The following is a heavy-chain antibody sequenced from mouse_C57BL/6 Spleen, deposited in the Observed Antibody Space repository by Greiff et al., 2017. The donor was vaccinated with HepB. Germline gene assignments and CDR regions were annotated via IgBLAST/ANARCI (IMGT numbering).Heavy chain of an antibody. CDR2: ISGGGGNT. CDR1: GFTFSSYT. D-gene: IGHD4-1*01. J-gene: IGHJ2*01. V-gene: IGHV5-9*01. Sequence: EVKVVESGGGLVKPGGSLKLSCAASGFTFSSYTMSWVRQTPEKRLEWVATISGGGGNTYYPDSVKGRFTISRDNAKNTLYLQMSSLRSEDTALYYCARQLGRVYFDYWGQGTTLTVSS. CDR3: ARQLGRVYFDY.